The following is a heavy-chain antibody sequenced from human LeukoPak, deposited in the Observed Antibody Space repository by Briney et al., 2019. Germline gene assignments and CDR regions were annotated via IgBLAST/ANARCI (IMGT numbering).Heavy chain of an antibody. CDR1: GGTFSSYA. D-gene: IGHD3-10*01. J-gene: IGHJ5*02. V-gene: IGHV1-69*06. Sequence: ASVKVSCKASGGTFSSYAISWVRQAPGQGLEWMGGIIPIFGTANYAQKFQGRVTITADKSTSTAYMELSSLRSEDTAVYYCARYRAVRGNWFDPWGQGTLVTVSS. CDR2: IIPIFGTA. CDR3: ARYRAVRGNWFDP.